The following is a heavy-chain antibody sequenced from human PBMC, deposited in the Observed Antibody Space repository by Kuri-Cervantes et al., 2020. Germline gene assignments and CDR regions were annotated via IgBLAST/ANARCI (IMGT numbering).Heavy chain of an antibody. D-gene: IGHD3-22*01. Sequence: LSLTCAASGFTFSSYAMHWVRQAPGKGLEWVAVISYDGSNKYYADSVKGRFTTSRDNAKNSLYLQMNSLRAEDTAVYYCAGDNGGYDSSGFDYWGQGTLVTVAS. CDR3: AGDNGGYDSSGFDY. J-gene: IGHJ4*02. CDR1: GFTFSSYA. CDR2: ISYDGSNK. V-gene: IGHV3-30-3*01.